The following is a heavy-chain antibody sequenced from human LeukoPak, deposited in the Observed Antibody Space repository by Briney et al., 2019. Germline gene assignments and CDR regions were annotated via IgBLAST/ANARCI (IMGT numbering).Heavy chain of an antibody. CDR1: GFTFNTYG. CDR3: AKDSDYYGSGSYPDLFYIDF. D-gene: IGHD3-10*01. J-gene: IGHJ4*02. Sequence: GGSLRLSCAASGFTFNTYGMHWVRQAPGKGLEGVAFIRYDESNKYYAESVEGRFTISRDDSKNTVYLQMKSLGPEDTAMYYCAKDSDYYGSGSYPDLFYIDFWGQGALVTVSS. V-gene: IGHV3-30*02. CDR2: IRYDESNK.